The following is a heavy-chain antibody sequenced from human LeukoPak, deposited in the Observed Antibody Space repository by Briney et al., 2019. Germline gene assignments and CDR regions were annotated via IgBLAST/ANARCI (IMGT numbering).Heavy chain of an antibody. J-gene: IGHJ4*02. CDR3: ARHPSYYDRIDY. V-gene: IGHV4-59*08. Sequence: PSETLSLTCTVSGGSISSYYWSWIRQPPGKELEWIGYIYYSGSTNHNPSLKSRVTISIDTSKNQFSLKLSSVTAADTAVYYCARHPSYYDRIDYWGQGILVTVSS. CDR1: GGSISSYY. CDR2: IYYSGST. D-gene: IGHD3-22*01.